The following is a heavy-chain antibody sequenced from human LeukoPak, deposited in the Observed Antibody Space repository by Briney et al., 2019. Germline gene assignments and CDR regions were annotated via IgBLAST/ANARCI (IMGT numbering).Heavy chain of an antibody. V-gene: IGHV3-23*01. D-gene: IGHD5-18*01. CDR3: AKTQPLQVNWFDP. J-gene: IGHJ5*02. Sequence: GGSLRLSCAASGFTFNIYAMNWVRQAPGKGLEWVSAISGSGGYTYYADSVKGRFTISRDNSKNMLYLQKNSLRAEDTAVYYWAKTQPLQVNWFDPWGQGTLVTVSS. CDR1: GFTFNIYA. CDR2: ISGSGGYT.